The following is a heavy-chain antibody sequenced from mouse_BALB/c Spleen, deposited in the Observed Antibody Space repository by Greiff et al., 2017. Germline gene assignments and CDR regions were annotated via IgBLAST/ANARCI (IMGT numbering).Heavy chain of an antibody. J-gene: IGHJ4*01. CDR2: ILPGSGST. Sequence: QVQLQQSGAELMKPGASVKISCKATGYTFSSYWIEWVKQRPGHGLEWIGEILPGSGSTNYNEKFKGKATFTADTSSNTAYMQLSSLTSEDSAVYYCARSLGRYAMDYWGQGTSVTVSS. CDR3: ARSLGRYAMDY. CDR1: GYTFSSYW. D-gene: IGHD4-1*01. V-gene: IGHV1-9*01.